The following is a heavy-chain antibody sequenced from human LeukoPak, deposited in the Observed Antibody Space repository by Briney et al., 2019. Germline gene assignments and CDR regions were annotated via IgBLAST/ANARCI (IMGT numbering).Heavy chain of an antibody. D-gene: IGHD2-15*01. J-gene: IGHJ4*02. CDR1: GFTFSSY. Sequence: GGSLRLSCAASGFTFSSYMNWVRQAPGKGLEWVAFIRYDGSNKYYADSVRGRFTISRDNSRNTMYLQMNSLRAEDAAVYYCAKAPVTSCRGAFCYPFDSWGQGTLVTVSS. CDR2: IRYDGSNK. CDR3: AKAPVTSCRGAFCYPFDS. V-gene: IGHV3-30*02.